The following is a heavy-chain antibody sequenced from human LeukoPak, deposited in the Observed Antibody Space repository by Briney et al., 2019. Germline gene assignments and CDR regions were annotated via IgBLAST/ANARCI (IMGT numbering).Heavy chain of an antibody. V-gene: IGHV4-39*07. CDR3: ARGGRQWRSLNWNYYYYYMDV. CDR2: IYYSGST. J-gene: IGHJ6*03. CDR1: GGSISSSSYY. Sequence: PSETLSLTCTVSGGSISSSSYYWGWIRQPPGKGLEWIGSIYYSGSTYYNPSLKSRVTISVDTSKNQFSLKLSSVTAADTAVYYCARGGRQWRSLNWNYYYYYMDVWGKGTTVTISS. D-gene: IGHD6-19*01.